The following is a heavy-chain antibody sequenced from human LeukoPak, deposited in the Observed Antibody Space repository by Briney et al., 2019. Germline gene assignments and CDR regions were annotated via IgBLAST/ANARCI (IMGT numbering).Heavy chain of an antibody. J-gene: IGHJ4*02. CDR2: INHSGST. D-gene: IGHD4-17*01. V-gene: IGHV4-34*01. Sequence: SETLSLTCAVYGGSFSGYYWSWIRQPPGKGLEWIGEINHSGSTNYNPSLKSRVTISVDTSKNQFSLKLSSVTAADTAVYYCARAVHQTTVTTDFDYWGQGTLVTVSS. CDR3: ARAVHQTTVTTDFDY. CDR1: GGSFSGYY.